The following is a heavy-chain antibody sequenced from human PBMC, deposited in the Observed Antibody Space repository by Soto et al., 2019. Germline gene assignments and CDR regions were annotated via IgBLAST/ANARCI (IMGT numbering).Heavy chain of an antibody. CDR2: ISGGGDAP. D-gene: IGHD4-17*01. Sequence: EVQLLESGGGLVQPGGSLRLSCAASGFTFYHHAMTWVRQAPGKGLEWVATISGGGDAPYYADSVRGRFTISRDNSRNTVSLLVNSLRAEYTAIYFCVRKAIGSTLTPYYWYFDFWGRGTLVSVSS. CDR3: VRKAIGSTLTPYYWYFDF. V-gene: IGHV3-23*01. J-gene: IGHJ2*01. CDR1: GFTFYHHA.